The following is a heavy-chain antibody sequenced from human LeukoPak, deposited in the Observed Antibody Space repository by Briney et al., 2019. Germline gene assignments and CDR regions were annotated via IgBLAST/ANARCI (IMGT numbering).Heavy chain of an antibody. J-gene: IGHJ6*03. CDR1: GFTVSFNY. CDR3: ARAQWRTYSYYYMDV. V-gene: IGHV3-53*01. Sequence: GGSLRLSCAASGFTVSFNYMSWVRQAPGKGLEWISVIYSGGSTYYADSVKGRFAISRDDSKNTLYLQMNSLRAEDTAIYYCARAQWRTYSYYYMDVWGKGTTVTVSS. D-gene: IGHD6-19*01. CDR2: IYSGGST.